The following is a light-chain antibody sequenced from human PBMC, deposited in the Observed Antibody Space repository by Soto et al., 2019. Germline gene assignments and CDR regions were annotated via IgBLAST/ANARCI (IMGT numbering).Light chain of an antibody. V-gene: IGLV2-11*01. CDR3: CSYAGSYSVV. J-gene: IGLJ2*01. CDR1: SSDVGGYNY. CDR2: DVS. Sequence: QSALTQPRSVSGSPGQSVTIPCTGTSSDVGGYNYVSWYQQHPGKAPKLVIYDVSKRPSGVPDRFSGSKSGNTASLTISGLQGEDEADYYCCSYAGSYSVVFGGGTKLTVL.